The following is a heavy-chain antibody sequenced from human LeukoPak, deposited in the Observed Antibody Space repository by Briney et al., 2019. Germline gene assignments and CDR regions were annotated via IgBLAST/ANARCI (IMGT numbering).Heavy chain of an antibody. D-gene: IGHD2-15*01. CDR1: GYTFTGYY. Sequence: ASVKVSCKASGYTFTGYYMHWVRQAPGQGLEWMGWINPNSGGTNYAQKFQGRVTMTRDTSISTAYMELSRLRSDDTAVYYCARAMDIVVVVAASPWGQGTLVTVSS. CDR2: INPNSGGT. CDR3: ARAMDIVVVVAASP. V-gene: IGHV1-2*02. J-gene: IGHJ5*02.